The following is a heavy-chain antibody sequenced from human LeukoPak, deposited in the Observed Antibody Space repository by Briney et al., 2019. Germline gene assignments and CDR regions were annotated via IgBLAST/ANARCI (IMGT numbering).Heavy chain of an antibody. J-gene: IGHJ4*02. V-gene: IGHV4-31*03. CDR3: ARDVYSSRCFDS. CDR1: GDSIRGSGYY. D-gene: IGHD6-13*01. CDR2: TYFSGST. Sequence: TSETLSLTCTVSGDSIRGSGYYWTWIRQRPGKGLEWIGYTYFSGSTYFSPSLKSRLDTSVDTSKNQFSLKLNSVTAADTAVYYCARDVYSSRCFDSWGQGILVTVSS.